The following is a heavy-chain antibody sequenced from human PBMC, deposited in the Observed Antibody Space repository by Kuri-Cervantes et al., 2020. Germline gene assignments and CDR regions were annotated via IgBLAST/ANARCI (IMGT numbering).Heavy chain of an antibody. D-gene: IGHD3-9*01. Sequence: GESLKISCAASGFTFSSYGMHWVRQAPGKGLEWVAVIWYDGSNKYYADSVKGRFTISRDNSKNTLYLQMNSLRAEDTAVYYCAREGVNYDILTGYYMRSNFDYRGQGTLVTVSS. CDR1: GFTFSSYG. V-gene: IGHV3-33*01. CDR3: AREGVNYDILTGYYMRSNFDY. CDR2: IWYDGSNK. J-gene: IGHJ4*02.